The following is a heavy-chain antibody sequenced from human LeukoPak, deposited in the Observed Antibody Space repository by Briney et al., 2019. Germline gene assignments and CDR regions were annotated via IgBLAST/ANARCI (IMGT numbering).Heavy chain of an antibody. CDR3: ARPPALDLDAFDI. CDR2: IYYRGST. V-gene: IGHV4-39*01. CDR1: GASISSSSYY. Sequence: SETLSLTCTVSGASISSSSYYWGWIRQPPGTGLEWIGSIYYRGSTYYNPSLKSRVTISVDTSENQFSLKLSSVTAADTAVYYCARPPALDLDAFDIWGQGAMLTVS. J-gene: IGHJ3*02.